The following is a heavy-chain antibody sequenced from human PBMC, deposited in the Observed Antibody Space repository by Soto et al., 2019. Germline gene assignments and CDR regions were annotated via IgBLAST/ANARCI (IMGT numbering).Heavy chain of an antibody. CDR3: ARGDGDILTLYGMDV. Sequence: GSLKISCKGSGYSFTSYWISWVRQMPGKGLEWMGRIDPSDSYTNYSPSFQGHVTISADKSISTAYLQWSSLKASDTAMYYCARGDGDILTLYGMDVWGQGTTVTVSS. D-gene: IGHD3-9*01. CDR1: GYSFTSYW. CDR2: IDPSDSYT. V-gene: IGHV5-10-1*01. J-gene: IGHJ6*02.